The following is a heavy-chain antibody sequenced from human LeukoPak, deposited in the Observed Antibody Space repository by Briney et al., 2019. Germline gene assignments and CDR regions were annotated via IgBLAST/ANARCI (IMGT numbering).Heavy chain of an antibody. Sequence: GGSLRLSCAASGFTFSSYAMSWVRQAPGKGLEWVSAISGSGGSTYYADSVKGRFTISRDNSKNTLYLQMNSLRAEDTAVYYCAKHSTPMVRGVIISPQDYWGQGTLVTVSS. CDR3: AKHSTPMVRGVIISPQDY. CDR2: ISGSGGST. V-gene: IGHV3-23*01. D-gene: IGHD3-10*01. CDR1: GFTFSSYA. J-gene: IGHJ4*02.